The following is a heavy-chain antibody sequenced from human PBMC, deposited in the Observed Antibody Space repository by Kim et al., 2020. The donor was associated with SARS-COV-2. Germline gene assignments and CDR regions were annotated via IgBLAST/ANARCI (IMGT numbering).Heavy chain of an antibody. V-gene: IGHV3-23*01. J-gene: IGHJ6*02. CDR3: AKGGIVVLPAAILGYYYYGMDV. D-gene: IGHD2-2*02. Sequence: FTISRDNSKNTLYLQMNSLRAEDTAVYYCAKGGIVVLPAAILGYYYYGMDVWGQGTTVTVSS.